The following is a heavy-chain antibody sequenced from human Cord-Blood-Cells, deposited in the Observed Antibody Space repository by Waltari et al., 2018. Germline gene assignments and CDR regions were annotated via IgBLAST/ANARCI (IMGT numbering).Heavy chain of an antibody. V-gene: IGHV2-5*02. D-gene: IGHD6-13*01. CDR3: AYRGYSSSWYNY. J-gene: IGHJ4*02. CDR2: IYWDDDK. Sequence: ALEWLALIYWDDDKRYSPSLKSRLTITKDTSKNQVVLTMTNMDPVDTATYYCAYRGYSSSWYNYLGQGTLVTVSS.